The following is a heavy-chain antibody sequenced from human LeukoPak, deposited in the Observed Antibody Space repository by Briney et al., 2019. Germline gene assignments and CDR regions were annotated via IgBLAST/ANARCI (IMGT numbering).Heavy chain of an antibody. D-gene: IGHD2-8*01. J-gene: IGHJ6*03. CDR2: IYPGDSDT. CDR1: GYSFTSYW. V-gene: IGHV5-51*01. CDR3: ARLRREYATSPNYYYYMDV. Sequence: GESLKISCESSGYSFTSYWSGWVSQMPGRGLEWMGIIYPGDSDTRYSPSFQGQVTISADKSISTAYLQWSSLKASDTAMYYCARLRREYATSPNYYYYMDVWGKGTTVTVSS.